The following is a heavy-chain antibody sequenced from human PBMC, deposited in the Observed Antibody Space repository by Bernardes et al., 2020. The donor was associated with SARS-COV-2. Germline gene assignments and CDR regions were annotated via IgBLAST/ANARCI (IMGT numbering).Heavy chain of an antibody. CDR2: IKQDGSEK. J-gene: IGHJ3*02. CDR1: GFTFTIYA. D-gene: IGHD1-7*01. V-gene: IGHV3-7*01. Sequence: GGSLRLSCWASGFTFTIYAIHWVRQAPGKGLEWVANIKQDGSEKYYVDSVKGRFTISRDNAKNSLYLQMNSLRAEDTAVYYCARSLRAAYNWNYGDAFDIWGQGTMVTVSS. CDR3: ARSLRAAYNWNYGDAFDI.